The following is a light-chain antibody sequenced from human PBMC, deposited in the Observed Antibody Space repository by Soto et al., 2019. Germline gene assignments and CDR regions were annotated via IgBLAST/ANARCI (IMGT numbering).Light chain of an antibody. J-gene: IGLJ7*01. CDR2: DGS. CDR3: QVWDSSSDHAV. CDR1: NIGSKS. V-gene: IGLV3-21*02. Sequence: SYELTQPPSVSVAPGQTARITCGRNNIGSKSVHWYQQKPGQAPVLVVFDGSDRPSGIPERFSGSNSGTTATLTISRVEAGDEADYYCQVWDSSSDHAVFGGGTQLTVL.